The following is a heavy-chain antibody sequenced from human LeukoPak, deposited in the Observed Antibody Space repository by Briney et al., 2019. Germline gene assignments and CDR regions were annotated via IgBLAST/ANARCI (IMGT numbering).Heavy chain of an antibody. V-gene: IGHV3-11*04. Sequence: GGSLRLSCAASGFTFSDYYMSWIRQAPGKGLEWVSYISSSGSTIYYADSVKGRFTISRDNAKNSLYLQMNSLRAEDTAVYYCARDIVVVVAATQRDYYYYYYGMDVWGQGTTVTVSS. CDR2: ISSSGSTI. CDR1: GFTFSDYY. D-gene: IGHD2-15*01. CDR3: ARDIVVVVAATQRDYYYYYYGMDV. J-gene: IGHJ6*02.